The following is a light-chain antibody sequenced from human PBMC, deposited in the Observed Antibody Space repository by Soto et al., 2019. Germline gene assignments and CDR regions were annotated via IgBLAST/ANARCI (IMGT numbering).Light chain of an antibody. CDR2: GAS. Sequence: DIQMSQSPSSLSASIGDRITITCRASQSISTYLNWYQQKPGKAPRLLIYGASTLQNGVPSMFSGSGSATDYPLTINSLQPEDFATYYCQQSFITPPLTFGGGTTVEMK. CDR3: QQSFITPPLT. CDR1: QSISTY. V-gene: IGKV1-39*01. J-gene: IGKJ4*01.